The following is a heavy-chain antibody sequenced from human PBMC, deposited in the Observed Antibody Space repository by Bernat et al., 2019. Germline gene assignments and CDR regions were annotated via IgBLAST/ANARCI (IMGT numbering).Heavy chain of an antibody. Sequence: QVQLQQWGAGLLKPSETLSLTCAVYGGSFSGYYWSWIRQPPGKGLEWIGEINHSGSTNYNPSLKSRVTISVDTSKNQFSLKLSSVTAADMAVYYCRGYEEYSGQTGDYRYFDYWGQGTLVTVSS. D-gene: IGHD5-12*01. CDR3: RGYEEYSGQTGDYRYFDY. V-gene: IGHV4-34*01. CDR1: GGSFSGYY. J-gene: IGHJ4*02. CDR2: INHSGST.